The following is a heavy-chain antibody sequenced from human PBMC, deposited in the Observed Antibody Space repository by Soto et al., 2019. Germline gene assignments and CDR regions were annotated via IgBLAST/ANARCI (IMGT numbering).Heavy chain of an antibody. V-gene: IGHV3-9*01. J-gene: IGHJ3*02. Sequence: EEQLVESGGALVQPGRSLRLSCAASGFTFDDYAMHWVRQAPGKGLEWVSFITWNGGSVGYADSLKGRFTISRDNDKNSLYLQLSSLRTEDTAFYYCTRGYCSVGSCAFDIWGQGTMVTVSS. CDR3: TRGYCSVGSCAFDI. CDR2: ITWNGGSV. D-gene: IGHD2-15*01. CDR1: GFTFDDYA.